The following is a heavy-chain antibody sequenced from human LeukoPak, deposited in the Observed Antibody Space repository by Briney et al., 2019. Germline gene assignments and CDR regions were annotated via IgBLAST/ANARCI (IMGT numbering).Heavy chain of an antibody. CDR2: MSSSGSTI. V-gene: IGHV3-48*04. J-gene: IGHJ4*02. D-gene: IGHD3-22*01. CDR3: ARGHRYYDSSGYYSVRVNYFDY. Sequence: GGSLRLSCAASGFTFSSYSMNWVRQPPGKGLEWVSYMSSSGSTIYYADSVKGRFTISRDNAKNSLYLQMNSLRAEDTAVYYCARGHRYYDSSGYYSVRVNYFDYWGQGTLVTVSS. CDR1: GFTFSSYS.